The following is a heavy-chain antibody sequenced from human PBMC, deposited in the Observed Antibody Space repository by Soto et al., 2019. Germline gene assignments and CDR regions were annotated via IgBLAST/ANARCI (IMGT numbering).Heavy chain of an antibody. D-gene: IGHD4-17*01. CDR3: AKDLLLTTIATVGD. Sequence: QVQLVESGVGVVQPGRSLRLSCAASGFIFSTYGMHWVRQAPGKGLDWLSVISYDGNNKYSADSVKGRFTISRDNSKNTLWLQMDSLRAEDTAVYYCAKDLLLTTIATVGDWGQGALVTVSS. CDR2: ISYDGNNK. V-gene: IGHV3-30*18. CDR1: GFIFSTYG. J-gene: IGHJ4*02.